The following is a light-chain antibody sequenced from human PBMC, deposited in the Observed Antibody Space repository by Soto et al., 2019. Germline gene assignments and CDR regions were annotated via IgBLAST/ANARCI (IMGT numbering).Light chain of an antibody. CDR3: AAWDDSLNVVV. V-gene: IGLV1-44*01. Sequence: QSVLTQPPSASGTPGQRVTISCSGSSSNIGSNTVNWYQQLPGTAPKLLIYSNNQRPSGVPDRFSGSKSGTSASLAISGLQSEYEADYYCAAWDDSLNVVVFGGGTNLTVL. J-gene: IGLJ2*01. CDR2: SNN. CDR1: SSNIGSNT.